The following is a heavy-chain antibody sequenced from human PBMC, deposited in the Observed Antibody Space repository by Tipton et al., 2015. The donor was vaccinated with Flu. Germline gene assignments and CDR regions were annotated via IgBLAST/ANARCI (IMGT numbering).Heavy chain of an antibody. CDR2: IYYSGTT. Sequence: TLSLTCTVSGGSISSYTYYWGWFRQSPGTGLGWIGSIYYSGTTYYNPSLKSRVTMSIDTSKNQFSLKVTSVTAADTAVYYCAKEGSYNILTNYYNKGVDPWGQGTLAMVSS. V-gene: IGHV4-39*07. J-gene: IGHJ5*02. D-gene: IGHD3-9*01. CDR3: AKEGSYNILTNYYNKGVDP. CDR1: GGSISSYTYY.